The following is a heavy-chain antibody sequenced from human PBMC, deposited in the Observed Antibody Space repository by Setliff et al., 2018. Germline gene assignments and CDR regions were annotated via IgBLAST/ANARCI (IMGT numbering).Heavy chain of an antibody. CDR2: IISMFGTT. Sequence: SVKVSCKASGGTFSTYAISWVRQAPGQGLEWMGGIISMFGTTNYAQKFQGRVTITTDKSTSTAYMELSSLRSEDTAIYYCATERGLVVSATDYYYYMDVWGKGTTVTISS. D-gene: IGHD2-15*01. J-gene: IGHJ6*03. CDR3: ATERGLVVSATDYYYYMDV. CDR1: GGTFSTYA. V-gene: IGHV1-69*05.